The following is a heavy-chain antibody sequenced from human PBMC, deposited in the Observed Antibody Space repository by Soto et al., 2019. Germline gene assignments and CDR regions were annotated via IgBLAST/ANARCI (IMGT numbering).Heavy chain of an antibody. V-gene: IGHV3-74*01. CDR3: ARGIPNVYGTDV. CDR2: IKSDGSST. D-gene: IGHD5-18*01. J-gene: IGHJ6*02. Sequence: GSLRLSCAGSGFTFISYWMHWVRQAPGKGLVWVSRIKSDGSSTSYADSVKGRFTISRDNAENTVYLQMNSLRAEDTAVYYCARGIPNVYGTDVWGQGTSVTVSS. CDR1: GFTFISYW.